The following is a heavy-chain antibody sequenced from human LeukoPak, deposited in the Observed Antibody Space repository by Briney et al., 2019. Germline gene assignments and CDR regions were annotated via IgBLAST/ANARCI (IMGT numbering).Heavy chain of an antibody. CDR1: GFTFSRYW. CDR2: ISGSGGST. J-gene: IGHJ4*02. CDR3: AKGSDWNYADY. V-gene: IGHV3-23*01. D-gene: IGHD1-7*01. Sequence: GGSLRLSCAASGFTFSRYWMSWVRRVPRKGLEWVSAISGSGGSTYYADSVKGRFTISRDNSKNTLYLQMNSLRAEDTAVYYCAKGSDWNYADYWGQGTLVTVSS.